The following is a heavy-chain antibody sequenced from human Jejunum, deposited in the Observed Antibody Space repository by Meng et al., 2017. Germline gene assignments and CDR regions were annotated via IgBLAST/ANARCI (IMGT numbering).Heavy chain of an antibody. Sequence: GGSLRLSCAGSGFIFRSYDMSWVRQGPGKGLEWVSSISGSGGTTDSADSVKGRFTISRDNSKNTLYLERSRPPGEDSHVYYCAKDGPYYDISTGYFTKGGYYDYWGQGTLVTVSS. CDR1: GFIFRSYD. V-gene: IGHV3-23*01. CDR2: ISGSGGTT. CDR3: AKDGPYYDISTGYFTKGGYYDY. D-gene: IGHD3-9*01. J-gene: IGHJ4*02.